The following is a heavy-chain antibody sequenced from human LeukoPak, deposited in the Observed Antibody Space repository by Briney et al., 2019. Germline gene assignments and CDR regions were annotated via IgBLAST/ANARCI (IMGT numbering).Heavy chain of an antibody. D-gene: IGHD2/OR15-2a*01. CDR1: GFTFSSYG. Sequence: GGSLRLSCAASGFTFSSYGMHWVRQAPGKGLEWVSSISSSSSYIYYADSVKGRFTISRDNAKNSLYLQMNSLRAEDTAVYYCASFYPASDYWGQGTLVTVSS. CDR3: ASFYPASDY. CDR2: ISSSSSYI. V-gene: IGHV3-21*01. J-gene: IGHJ4*02.